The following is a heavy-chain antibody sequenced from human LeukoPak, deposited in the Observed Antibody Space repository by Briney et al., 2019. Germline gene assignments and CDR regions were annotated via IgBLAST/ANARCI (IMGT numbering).Heavy chain of an antibody. CDR2: ISGSGGST. CDR3: AKDLPYDSSGYYYDPFDY. CDR1: GFTFSSYG. Sequence: GGSLRLSCAASGFTFSSYGMSWVRQAPGKGLEWVSGISGSGGSTYYADSVKGRFTISRDNSKNTLYLQMNSLRAEDTAVYYCAKDLPYDSSGYYYDPFDYWGQGTLVTVSS. V-gene: IGHV3-23*01. D-gene: IGHD3-22*01. J-gene: IGHJ4*02.